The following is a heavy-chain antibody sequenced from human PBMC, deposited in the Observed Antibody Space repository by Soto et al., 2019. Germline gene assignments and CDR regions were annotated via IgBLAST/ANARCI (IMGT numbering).Heavy chain of an antibody. J-gene: IGHJ4*02. CDR2: IYHSGTS. Sequence: QVQLQESGPGLVKPSQTLSLTCTVSGPSIGSGGYYWSWIRQRPGKGLEWLGYIYHSGTSYYIPSLQSRLTMSIDASKNQLSLTLRSVTAADTAVYFCANVGQPSRPRMGSLDFWGQGILVTVSS. CDR1: GPSIGSGGYY. V-gene: IGHV4-31*03. CDR3: ANVGQPSRPRMGSLDF. D-gene: IGHD2-8*01.